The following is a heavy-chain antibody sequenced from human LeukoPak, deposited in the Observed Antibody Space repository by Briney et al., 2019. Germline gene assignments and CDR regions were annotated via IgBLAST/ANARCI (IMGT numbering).Heavy chain of an antibody. CDR2: IGSSGSPI. CDR1: GFTFSSYE. V-gene: IGHV3-48*03. D-gene: IGHD3-9*01. CDR3: ARRQPLRYLDF. J-gene: IGHJ4*02. Sequence: GGSLRLSCAASGFTFSSYEMNWVRQAPGKGLEWISYIGSSGSPIYYADSVKGRFTISGNNAKNSVYLELNSLTADDTAVYYCARRQPLRYLDFWGQGTLVTVSS.